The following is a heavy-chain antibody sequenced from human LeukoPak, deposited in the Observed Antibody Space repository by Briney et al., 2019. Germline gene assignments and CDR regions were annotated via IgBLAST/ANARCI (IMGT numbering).Heavy chain of an antibody. D-gene: IGHD4-23*01. V-gene: IGHV4-34*01. CDR3: ARVLLVTPVAAFDV. CDR2: IDHSGST. CDR1: GGAFSSYY. Sequence: PSQTLSLTCAVYGGAFSSYYWSWIRQPPGKGLEWIGQIDHSGSTNFNPSLKSRVTMSVDTTKKRVSLNLNSVTAADTAVYYCARVLLVTPVAAFDVWGQGTMVAVSS. J-gene: IGHJ3*01.